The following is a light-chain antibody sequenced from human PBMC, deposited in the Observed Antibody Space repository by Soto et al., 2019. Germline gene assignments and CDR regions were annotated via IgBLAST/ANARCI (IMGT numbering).Light chain of an antibody. CDR2: DAS. V-gene: IGKV1-5*01. CDR3: QQHNTYSST. J-gene: IGKJ2*01. Sequence: DIQMTQSPSTLSASVGDRVTITCRASQSISSWLAWYQQKPGKAPKLLIYDASSWESRVPSRFRGSGSGTEFTLTISGLRPDDFASYYCQQHNTYSSTFGQGTKVEIK. CDR1: QSISSW.